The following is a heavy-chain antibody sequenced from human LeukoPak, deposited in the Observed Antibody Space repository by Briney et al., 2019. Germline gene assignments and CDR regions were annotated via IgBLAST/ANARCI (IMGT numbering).Heavy chain of an antibody. D-gene: IGHD6-13*01. J-gene: IGHJ5*02. CDR2: INHSGST. CDR1: GGSFSGYY. Sequence: SETLSLTCAVYGGSFSGYYWSWIRQPPGKGLEWIGEINHSGSTNYNPSLKSRVTISVDTSKNQFSLKLSSVTAADTAVYYCARAYSSSWYYNWFDPWGQGTLVTVSS. V-gene: IGHV4-34*01. CDR3: ARAYSSSWYYNWFDP.